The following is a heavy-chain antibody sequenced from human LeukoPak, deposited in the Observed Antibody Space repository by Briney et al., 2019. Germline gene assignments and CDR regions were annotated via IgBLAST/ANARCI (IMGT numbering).Heavy chain of an antibody. CDR1: GFTFSSYE. CDR2: ISSSGSTI. CDR3: ARDQQMIAIDY. V-gene: IGHV3-48*03. Sequence: PGGSLRLSCAASGFTFSSYEMNWVRQAPGKGLEWVSYISSSGSTIYYADSVKGRFTISRDNAKNSLYLQMNSLRAEDTAVYYCARDQQMIAIDYWGQGTLVTVSS. J-gene: IGHJ4*02. D-gene: IGHD3-22*01.